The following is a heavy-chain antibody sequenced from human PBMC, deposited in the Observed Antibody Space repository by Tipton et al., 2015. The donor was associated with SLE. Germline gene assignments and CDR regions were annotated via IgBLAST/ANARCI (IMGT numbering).Heavy chain of an antibody. CDR3: ARKGQYQGWFDP. Sequence: TLSLTCTVSGGSISRSSHYWGWIRQPPGKGLEWIGSIYYSGRTYYNSSLKSRVTISVDTSKNQFSLKLSSVTDADTAAYYCARKGQYQGWFDPWGQGTLVTVSS. CDR1: GGSISRSSHY. J-gene: IGHJ5*02. D-gene: IGHD2-2*01. CDR2: IYYSGRT. V-gene: IGHV4-39*07.